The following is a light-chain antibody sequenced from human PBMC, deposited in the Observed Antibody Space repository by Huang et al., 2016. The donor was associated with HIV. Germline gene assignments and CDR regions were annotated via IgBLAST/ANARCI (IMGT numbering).Light chain of an antibody. CDR2: DAS. Sequence: EVVLTQSPATLSLSPGERATLSCRASQSISTYLTWYQQKPGQAPRLLMFDASNRATGIAARFSGSGSGTDFTLTIDSLEPDDFAVYYCQQRGNWPLSFGAGTKVEI. CDR1: QSISTY. V-gene: IGKV3-11*01. CDR3: QQRGNWPLS. J-gene: IGKJ4*01.